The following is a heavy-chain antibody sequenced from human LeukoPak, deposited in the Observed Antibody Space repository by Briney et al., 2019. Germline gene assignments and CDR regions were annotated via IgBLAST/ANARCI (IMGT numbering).Heavy chain of an antibody. J-gene: IGHJ4*02. D-gene: IGHD3-22*01. CDR2: IYYSGSA. V-gene: IGHV4-39*07. Sequence: SETLSLTCTVSGGSISSSSYYWGWIRQPPGKGLEWIGSIYYSGSAYYNPSLKSRVTISVDTSKNQFSLKLSSVTAADTAVYYCAREFNYYDSSGYYLDGLDWGQGTLVTVSS. CDR3: AREFNYYDSSGYYLDGLD. CDR1: GGSISSSSYY.